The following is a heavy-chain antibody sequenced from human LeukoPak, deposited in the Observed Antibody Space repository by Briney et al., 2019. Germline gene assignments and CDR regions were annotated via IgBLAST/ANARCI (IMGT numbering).Heavy chain of an antibody. Sequence: SETLSLTCTVSGGSISSGSYYWGWIRQPPGKGLEWIGSIFYSGSTYYNPSLKSRVTISVDTSKSQFSLKLNSVTAADTAVYYCAGLRGYSNSWGQGTLVTVSS. V-gene: IGHV4-39*01. CDR1: GGSISSGSYY. D-gene: IGHD5-18*01. CDR2: IFYSGST. J-gene: IGHJ5*02. CDR3: AGLRGYSNS.